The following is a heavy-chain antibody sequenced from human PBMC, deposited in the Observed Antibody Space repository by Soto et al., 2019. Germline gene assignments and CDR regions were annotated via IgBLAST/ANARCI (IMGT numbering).Heavy chain of an antibody. CDR3: SHTWAVYAYFDY. Sequence: QITLKESGPTLVKPTQTLTLTCTFSGVSLSTSGVGVGWIRQPPGKALEWLALIYWDDDKRYSPSLKSRLTITKDDPKSQVVLTMTNMDPLDKAPYYCSHTWAVYAYFDYWGQGNMVTVS. V-gene: IGHV2-5*02. D-gene: IGHD2-8*01. J-gene: IGHJ4*02. CDR2: IYWDDDK. CDR1: GVSLSTSGVG.